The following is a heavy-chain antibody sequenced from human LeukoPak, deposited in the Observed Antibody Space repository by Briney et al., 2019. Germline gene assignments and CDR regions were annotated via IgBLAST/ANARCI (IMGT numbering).Heavy chain of an antibody. J-gene: IGHJ4*02. D-gene: IGHD1-1*01. V-gene: IGHV3-30*04. CDR1: GFTFSNFA. Sequence: TGGSLRLSCAATGFTFSNFAMHWVRQAPGKGLEWVAVVSYDGSYKYYADSVKGRFTISRDNSKNTLYLQMNSLRAEDTAVYYWARAPGYGAAYYFDYWGQGTLVTVSS. CDR3: ARAPGYGAAYYFDY. CDR2: VSYDGSYK.